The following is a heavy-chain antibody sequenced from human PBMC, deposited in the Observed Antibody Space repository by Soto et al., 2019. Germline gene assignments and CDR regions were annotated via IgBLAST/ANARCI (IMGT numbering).Heavy chain of an antibody. CDR1: GYTFTGYY. CDR2: INPNSGGT. J-gene: IGHJ3*02. D-gene: IGHD3-10*01. V-gene: IGHV1-2*04. Sequence: ASVKVSCKASGYTFTGYYMHWVRQAPGQGLEWMGWINPNSGGTNYAQKFQGWVTMTRDTSISTAYMELSRLRSDDTAVYYCATRASRGEDAFDTWGQGTMVTVS. CDR3: ATRASRGEDAFDT.